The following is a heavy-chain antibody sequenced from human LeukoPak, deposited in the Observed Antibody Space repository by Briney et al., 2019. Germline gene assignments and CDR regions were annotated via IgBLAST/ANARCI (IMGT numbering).Heavy chain of an antibody. V-gene: IGHV3-74*01. CDR1: GFSFSGHW. CDR2: ISPTGSTT. Sequence: GGSLRLSCTASGFSFSGHWMHWARHLPGKGLVRVSRISPTGSTTSYADSVKGRFTVSRDNAKNSLYLQMSNLRAEDTAVYFCARGGGLDVWGQGATVTVSS. CDR3: ARGGGLDV. J-gene: IGHJ6*02. D-gene: IGHD3-16*01.